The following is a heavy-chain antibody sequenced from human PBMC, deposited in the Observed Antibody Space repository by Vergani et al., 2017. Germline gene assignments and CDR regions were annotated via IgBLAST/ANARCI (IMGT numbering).Heavy chain of an antibody. CDR3: ARARAGRQWVAASGFDS. Sequence: QVQLVQSGAEVKKPGASVRVSCKASDYTFTKYGISWVRQAPGQGLEWMGWISAYNGDTNYAQKLHGRVTMTTDASTSTAYMELRSLRSDDMAVYYCARARAGRQWVAASGFDSWGQGTLVTVSS. V-gene: IGHV1-18*03. J-gene: IGHJ4*02. CDR2: ISAYNGDT. CDR1: DYTFTKYG. D-gene: IGHD6-19*01.